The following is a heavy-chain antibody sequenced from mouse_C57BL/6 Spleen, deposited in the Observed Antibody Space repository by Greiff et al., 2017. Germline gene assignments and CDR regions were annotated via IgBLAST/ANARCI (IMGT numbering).Heavy chain of an antibody. CDR3: ARSDYGSIYGAMDY. Sequence: QVQLQQSGAELVRPGTSVKVSCKASGYAFTNYLIEWVKQRPGQGLEWIGVINPGSGGTNYNEKFKGKATLTADKSSSTAYMQLSSLTSEDSAVXFCARSDYGSIYGAMDYWGQGTSVTVSS. CDR2: INPGSGGT. D-gene: IGHD1-1*01. V-gene: IGHV1-54*01. CDR1: GYAFTNYL. J-gene: IGHJ4*01.